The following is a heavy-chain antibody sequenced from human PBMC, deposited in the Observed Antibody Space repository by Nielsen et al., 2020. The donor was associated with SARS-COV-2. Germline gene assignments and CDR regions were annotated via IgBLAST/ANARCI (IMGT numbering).Heavy chain of an antibody. CDR2: ISYGGETT. V-gene: IGHV3-23*01. D-gene: IGHD4-17*01. CDR3: AKNRRDYGDYGDFDY. CDR1: RNYA. J-gene: IGHJ4*02. Sequence: GESLKISCAASRNYAMSWVRQAPGKGLEWVSAISYGGETTYYADSVKGRFTVSRDNSKNTLYLQMNSLRVEDTAVYYCAKNRRDYGDYGDFDYWGQGILVTVSS.